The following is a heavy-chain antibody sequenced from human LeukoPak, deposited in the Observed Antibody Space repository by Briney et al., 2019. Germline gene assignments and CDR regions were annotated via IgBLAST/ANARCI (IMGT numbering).Heavy chain of an antibody. D-gene: IGHD6-13*01. CDR1: GFTFSSYR. CDR2: ISNSSSYI. Sequence: PGGALRLSCAASGFTFSSYRMNWVRQAPGKGLEWVSAISNSSSYIYYTDTVKGRFTISRDNAKNSLYLQMNSLRAEDTAVYYCARASSSWYLGIVWGKGTLVTVSS. CDR3: ARASSSWYLGIV. J-gene: IGHJ4*02. V-gene: IGHV3-21*01.